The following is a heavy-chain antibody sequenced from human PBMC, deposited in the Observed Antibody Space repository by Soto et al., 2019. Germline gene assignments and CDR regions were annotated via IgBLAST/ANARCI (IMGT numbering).Heavy chain of an antibody. CDR3: ASSRGSGYYPDY. Sequence: QTGGSLRLSCAASGFTFSSYEMNWVRQAPGKGLEWVSYISSSGSTIYYADSVKGRFTISRDNAKNSLYLQMNSLRAEDTAVYYCASSRGSGYYPDYWGQGTLVTVSS. CDR2: ISSSGSTI. V-gene: IGHV3-48*03. CDR1: GFTFSSYE. J-gene: IGHJ4*02. D-gene: IGHD3-22*01.